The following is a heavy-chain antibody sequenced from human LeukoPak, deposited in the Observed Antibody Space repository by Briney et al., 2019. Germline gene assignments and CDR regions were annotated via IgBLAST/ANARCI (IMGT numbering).Heavy chain of an antibody. CDR1: CGSFSGYY. Sequence: SETLSLTCAVYCGSFSGYYWSWIRQPPGKGLEWIGEINHSGSTNYYPSLKSRVTISVDTSKNQFSLKLSSVTAADTAVYYCAREKIVVVVAATVHFDYWGQGTLVTVSS. CDR2: INHSGST. CDR3: AREKIVVVVAATVHFDY. D-gene: IGHD2-15*01. V-gene: IGHV4-34*01. J-gene: IGHJ4*02.